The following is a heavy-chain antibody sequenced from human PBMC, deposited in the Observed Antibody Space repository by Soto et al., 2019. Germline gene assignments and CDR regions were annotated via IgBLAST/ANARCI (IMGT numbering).Heavy chain of an antibody. J-gene: IGHJ4*02. CDR1: GYTFTSYA. V-gene: IGHV1-3*05. CDR3: ARSIVVVTALDY. CDR2: INAGNGNT. Sequence: QVQLVQSGAEEKKPGASVKVSCKASGYTFTSYAMHWVRQAPGQRLEWMGWINAGNGNTKYSQKFQGRVTITRDTSASTAYMEVSSVRSEDTAVYYCARSIVVVTALDYWGQGTLVTVSS. D-gene: IGHD2-21*02.